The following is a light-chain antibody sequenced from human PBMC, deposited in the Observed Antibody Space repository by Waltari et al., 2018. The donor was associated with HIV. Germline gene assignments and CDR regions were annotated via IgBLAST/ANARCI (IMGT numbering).Light chain of an antibody. Sequence: DIQMTQSPSSLSASVGDSVTITCQASQDISNYLNWYQQKPGKAPKLQIYDASNLETGVPSRFSGSGSGTDFTFTISSLQPEDIATYYCQQYDNLPYTFGQGTKLEIK. CDR2: DAS. J-gene: IGKJ2*01. V-gene: IGKV1-33*01. CDR1: QDISNY. CDR3: QQYDNLPYT.